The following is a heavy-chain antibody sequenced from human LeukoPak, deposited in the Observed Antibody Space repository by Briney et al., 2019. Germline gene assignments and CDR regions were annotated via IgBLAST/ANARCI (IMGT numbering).Heavy chain of an antibody. J-gene: IGHJ4*02. Sequence: PVRSLRPSCAASGFTFSSYAMHWVRQAPGKGLECVAVISYDGSNKYYADSEKRRFTISRDNYKHTLYLQMNVLRAEETAVYYCARVSTMIVVVSIEYYFDYWGQGTLVTVSS. CDR1: GFTFSSYA. D-gene: IGHD3-22*01. CDR3: ARVSTMIVVVSIEYYFDY. CDR2: ISYDGSNK. V-gene: IGHV3-30-3*01.